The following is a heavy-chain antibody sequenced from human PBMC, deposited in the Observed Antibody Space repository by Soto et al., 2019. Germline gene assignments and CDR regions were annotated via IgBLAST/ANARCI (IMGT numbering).Heavy chain of an antibody. J-gene: IGHJ4*02. D-gene: IGHD3-10*01. CDR2: MNPNSGDT. CDR3: ARGYNFYGSLSYYENFDY. V-gene: IGHV1-8*01. CDR1: GYTFTSYD. Sequence: ASVKVSCKASGYTFTSYDINWVRQATGQGHEWMGWMNPNSGDTGYAQKFQCKGTMPRNTSISAAYMELRRLRSEDTAVDFCARGYNFYGSLSYYENFDYWGQGTLVTVSS.